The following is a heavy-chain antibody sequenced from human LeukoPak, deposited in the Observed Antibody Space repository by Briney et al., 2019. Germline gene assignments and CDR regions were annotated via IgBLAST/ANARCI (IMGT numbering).Heavy chain of an antibody. CDR3: VRGCNRASCPYYFDS. J-gene: IGHJ4*02. CDR2: ISSSRNYK. D-gene: IGHD2/OR15-2a*01. Sequence: GGSLRLSCAASGFTFSDYGLSWVRQAPGKGLEWVSSISSSRNYKYYSDSVKGRFTISTDNAKYSLDLQMNSLRVEDTAVYYCVRGCNRASCPYYFDSWAVGTLVTVSS. V-gene: IGHV3-21*01. CDR1: GFTFSDYG.